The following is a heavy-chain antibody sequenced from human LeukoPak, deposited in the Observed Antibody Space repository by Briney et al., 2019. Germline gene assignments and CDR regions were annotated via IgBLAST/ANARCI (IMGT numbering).Heavy chain of an antibody. D-gene: IGHD2-15*01. J-gene: IGHJ4*02. V-gene: IGHV3-23*01. Sequence: GGSLRLSCAASGFTSSNYAMXXVRQAPGXXXXXXXXXXGSGXXTYYADSVKGRFTISRDNSKNTLYLQMNSLTAEDTAVYFCAKSDCSDAGCYLLDYWGQGTLVTVSS. CDR2: XXGSGXXT. CDR3: AKSDCSDAGCYLLDY. CDR1: GFTSSNYA.